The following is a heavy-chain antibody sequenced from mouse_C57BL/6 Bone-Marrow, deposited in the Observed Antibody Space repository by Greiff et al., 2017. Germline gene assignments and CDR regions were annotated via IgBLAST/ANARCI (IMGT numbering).Heavy chain of an antibody. CDR1: GYTFTSYW. V-gene: IGHV1-64*01. CDR3: ARSRSYDDYAIDY. Sequence: QVQLQQPGAELVKPGASVKLSCKASGYTFTSYWMHWVKQRPGQGLEWIGLIHPSSGSTKYNEKFKRKATLTVANSSSTAYMQSSSLTSEDSAVYDGARSRSYDDYAIDYWGQGTSVTVSS. J-gene: IGHJ4*01. D-gene: IGHD2-12*01. CDR2: IHPSSGST.